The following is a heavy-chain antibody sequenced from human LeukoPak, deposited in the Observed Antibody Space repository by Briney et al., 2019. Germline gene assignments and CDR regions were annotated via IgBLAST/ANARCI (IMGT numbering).Heavy chain of an antibody. V-gene: IGHV1-69*05. CDR1: GGTFSSYA. CDR3: ARGKLGYYDAFDI. D-gene: IGHD3-22*01. CDR2: IIPIFGTA. J-gene: IGHJ3*02. Sequence: GSSVKVSCKASGGTFSSYAISWVRQAPGQELEWMGRIIPIFGTANYAQKFQGRVTITTDESTSTAYMELSSLRSEDTAVYYCARGKLGYYDAFDIWGQGTMVTVSS.